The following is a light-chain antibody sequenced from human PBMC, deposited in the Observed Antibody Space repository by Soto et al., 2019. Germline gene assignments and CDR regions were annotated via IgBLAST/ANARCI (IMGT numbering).Light chain of an antibody. V-gene: IGKV1-39*01. J-gene: IGKJ4*01. Sequence: DIQVTQSPSSLSASVGDRVTITCRASQSISSYLNWYQQQPGKAPKLLIFAASSLQSGVPSRFSGSGSGTDFTLTISSLQPEDFATYYGQQSYSTPPLTFGGGTKVEIK. CDR3: QQSYSTPPLT. CDR2: AAS. CDR1: QSISSY.